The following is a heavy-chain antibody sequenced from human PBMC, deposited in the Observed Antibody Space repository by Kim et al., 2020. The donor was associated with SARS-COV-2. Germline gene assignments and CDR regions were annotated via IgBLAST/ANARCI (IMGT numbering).Heavy chain of an antibody. CDR1: GGYIRGDY. Sequence: SETLSLTCTVSGGYIRGDYWSWIRQPPGKGLEWIGNIYYSGGTNYNPSLKSRVTISVDTSKNKFSLKLRSVTAADTAVYYCARDLLAYGSGRYSDNWFDPWGQGTLVTVSS. J-gene: IGHJ5*02. D-gene: IGHD3-10*01. V-gene: IGHV4-59*01. CDR2: IYYSGGT. CDR3: ARDLLAYGSGRYSDNWFDP.